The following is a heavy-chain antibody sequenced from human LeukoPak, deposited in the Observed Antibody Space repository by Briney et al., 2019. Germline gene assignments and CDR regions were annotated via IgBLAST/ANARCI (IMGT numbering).Heavy chain of an antibody. CDR3: AKGVDNTGRLSWFDS. CDR1: GFTFSNYA. Sequence: GGSLTLSCAASGFTFSNYALTWVRQTPGKGLEWVSTISGGGSDRFYADAVKGRFTISRDNSKNTMYLQMNSLRIEDTAFYYCAKGVDNTGRLSWFDSWGQGTLLRVSS. D-gene: IGHD1-1*01. V-gene: IGHV3-23*01. J-gene: IGHJ5*01. CDR2: ISGGGSDR.